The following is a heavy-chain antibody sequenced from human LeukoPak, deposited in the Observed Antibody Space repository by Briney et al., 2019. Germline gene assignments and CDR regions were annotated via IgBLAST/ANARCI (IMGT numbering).Heavy chain of an antibody. CDR2: IYPGDSDT. V-gene: IGHV5-51*01. CDR3: ARLPYCGGDCYPNWFDP. J-gene: IGHJ5*02. Sequence: GESLKISCKGSGYSFTSYWIGWVRQMPGKGLEWMGIIYPGDSDTRYSPSFQGQVTISADKSISTAYLQWTSLKASDTAMYYCARLPYCGGDCYPNWFDPWGQATLVTVSS. CDR1: GYSFTSYW. D-gene: IGHD2-21*02.